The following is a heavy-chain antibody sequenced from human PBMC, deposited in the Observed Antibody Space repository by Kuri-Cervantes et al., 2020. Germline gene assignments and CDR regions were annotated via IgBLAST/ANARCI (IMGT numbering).Heavy chain of an antibody. CDR2: INAGNGNT. D-gene: IGHD3-10*01. Sequence: ASVKVSCKASGYTFTSYAMHWVRQAPGQRLEWMGWINAGNGNTKYSQKFQGRVTITRDTSASTAYMELSSLRSEDTAVYYCARGRRIWFRKHYYYMDVWGKGTTVTVSS. V-gene: IGHV1-3*01. CDR3: ARGRRIWFRKHYYYMDV. CDR1: GYTFTSYA. J-gene: IGHJ6*03.